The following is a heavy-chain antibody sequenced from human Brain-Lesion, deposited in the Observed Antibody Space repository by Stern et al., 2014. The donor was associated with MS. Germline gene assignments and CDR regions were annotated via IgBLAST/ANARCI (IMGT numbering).Heavy chain of an antibody. Sequence: QVQLGQSGGEVKKPGASVKVSCKTSGFIFTGYYIHWVRQAPGQGLEWMAWINPNTGGKKYAQKFKGRVTMSRDTSLSTAYVELSSLTSDDTAVYYCARDQRGISIFGVVTDYYYLGMDVWGQGTPVTVSS. V-gene: IGHV1-2*02. D-gene: IGHD3-3*01. CDR1: GFIFTGYY. CDR2: INPNTGGK. CDR3: ARDQRGISIFGVVTDYYYLGMDV. J-gene: IGHJ6*02.